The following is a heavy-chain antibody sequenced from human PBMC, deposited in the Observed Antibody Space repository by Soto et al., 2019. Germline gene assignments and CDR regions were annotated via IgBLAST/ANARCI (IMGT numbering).Heavy chain of an antibody. CDR2: INAGNGNT. CDR3: ARDLVSDY. J-gene: IGHJ4*02. CDR1: GYTFTSYA. V-gene: IGHV1-3*05. D-gene: IGHD2-21*01. Sequence: QVQLVQSGAEEKKPGASVKVSCKASGYTFTSYAMHWVRQAPGQRLEWMGWINAGNGNTKYSQKFQGRVTITRDTSASTAYMELRSLRSEDTAVYYCARDLVSDYWGQGTLVTVSS.